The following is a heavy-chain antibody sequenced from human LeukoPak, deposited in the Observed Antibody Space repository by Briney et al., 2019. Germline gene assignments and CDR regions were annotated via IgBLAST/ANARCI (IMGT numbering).Heavy chain of an antibody. V-gene: IGHV4-31*11. J-gene: IGHJ4*02. CDR2: TYYSGST. D-gene: IGHD4-17*01. CDR1: GGPIITGGYY. CDR3: ARHVGRATTGDYLDC. Sequence: SETLSLTCAVSGGPIITGGYYWSWIRQHPGKGLEWIGYTYYSGSTYYNPSLKSRLTISVDTSQKQFSLKLSSVSAADTAVYYCARHVGRATTGDYLDCWGQGILVTVSS.